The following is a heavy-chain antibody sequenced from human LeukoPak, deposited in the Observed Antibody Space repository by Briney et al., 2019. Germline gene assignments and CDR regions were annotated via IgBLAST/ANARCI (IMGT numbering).Heavy chain of an antibody. CDR2: ISSSSSTI. J-gene: IGHJ4*02. CDR3: ARRSDSSGYYYDY. Sequence: GGSLRLSCAASGFTFSSYSMNLVRQAPGKGLEWVSYISSSSSTIYYADSVKGRFTISRDNAKNSLYLQMNSLRAEDTAVYYCARRSDSSGYYYDYWGQGTLVTVSS. CDR1: GFTFSSYS. V-gene: IGHV3-48*04. D-gene: IGHD3-22*01.